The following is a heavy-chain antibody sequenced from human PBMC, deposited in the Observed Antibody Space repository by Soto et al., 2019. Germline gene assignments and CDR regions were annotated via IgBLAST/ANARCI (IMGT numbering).Heavy chain of an antibody. CDR3: AKSRSELVRNRCFGD. CDR1: GFTFSSYA. J-gene: IGHJ4*02. Sequence: EVQLLESGGGLVQPGGSLRLSCAASGFTFSSYAMSWVRQAPGKGLEWVAAISGSGGSTYYADSVQGRFTISRDNSKNTLSLQMNRLRAEDTAVYYCAKSRSELVRNRCFGDWGPGTLVTVSS. D-gene: IGHD6-6*01. V-gene: IGHV3-23*01. CDR2: ISGSGGST.